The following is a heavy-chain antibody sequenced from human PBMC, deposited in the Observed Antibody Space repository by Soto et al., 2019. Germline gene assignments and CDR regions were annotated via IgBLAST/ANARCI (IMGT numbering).Heavy chain of an antibody. V-gene: IGHV4-34*01. D-gene: IGHD6-19*01. Sequence: QVQLQQWGAGLLKPSETLSLTCAVYGGSFSGYYWSWIRQPPGKGLEWIGEINHSGSTNYNPSLKSRVTISVDTSKNQFSLKLSSVTAADTAVYYCARFPRLRLRAVAAAGMDVWGQGTTVTVSS. CDR1: GGSFSGYY. CDR3: ARFPRLRLRAVAAAGMDV. CDR2: INHSGST. J-gene: IGHJ6*02.